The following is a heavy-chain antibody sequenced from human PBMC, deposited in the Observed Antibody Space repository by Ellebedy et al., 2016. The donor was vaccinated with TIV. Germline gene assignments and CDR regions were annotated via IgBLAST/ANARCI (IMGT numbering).Heavy chain of an antibody. J-gene: IGHJ4*02. CDR2: IYYSGST. CDR1: GGSISSYY. CDR3: ARRSSYSSSIVN. D-gene: IGHD6-6*01. V-gene: IGHV4-59*08. Sequence: MPGGSLRLSCTVSGGSISSYYWSWIRQPPGKGLEWIGYIYYSGSTNYNPSLKSRVTISVDTSKNQFSLKLSSVTAADTAVYYCARRSSYSSSIVNWGQGTLVTVSS.